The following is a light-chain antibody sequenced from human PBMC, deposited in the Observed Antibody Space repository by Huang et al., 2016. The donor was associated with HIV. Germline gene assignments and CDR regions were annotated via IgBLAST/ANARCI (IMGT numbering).Light chain of an antibody. Sequence: EIVLTQSPGTLSLSPGERATLSCRASQTVSSSNLAWFQQKAGQAPRLPIYNAFRRATGIPERFSGSGSGTDFTLTISRLEPEDFAVYYCQQYGTSPRTFGQGTKLDIK. V-gene: IGKV3-20*01. CDR2: NAF. CDR3: QQYGTSPRT. CDR1: QTVSSSN. J-gene: IGKJ1*01.